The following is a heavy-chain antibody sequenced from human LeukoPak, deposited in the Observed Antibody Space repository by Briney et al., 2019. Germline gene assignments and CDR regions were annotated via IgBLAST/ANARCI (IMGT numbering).Heavy chain of an antibody. CDR3: AREDYALDM. Sequence: GGSLRLSCAASGFTFSSYSMNWVRQAPGKGLEWVSSISGNSRYIYYADSVKGRLTISRDNAKNSLFLQMNSLGAEDTAVYYCAREDYALDMWGQGTMVTVSS. J-gene: IGHJ3*02. CDR1: GFTFSSYS. V-gene: IGHV3-21*01. CDR2: ISGNSRYI.